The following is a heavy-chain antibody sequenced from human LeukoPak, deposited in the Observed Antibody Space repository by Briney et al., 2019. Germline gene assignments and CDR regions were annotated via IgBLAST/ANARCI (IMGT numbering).Heavy chain of an antibody. J-gene: IGHJ4*02. CDR2: ISGSGGST. CDR1: GFTFSSYA. CDR3: AKFTDGYYHFWSGYPY. D-gene: IGHD3-3*01. V-gene: IGHV3-23*01. Sequence: GGSLRLSCAASGFTFSSYAMSWVRQAPGKGLEWVSAISGSGGSTYYADSVKGRFTISRDNSKNTLYLQMNSLRAEDTAVYYCAKFTDGYYHFWSGYPYWGQGTLVTVSS.